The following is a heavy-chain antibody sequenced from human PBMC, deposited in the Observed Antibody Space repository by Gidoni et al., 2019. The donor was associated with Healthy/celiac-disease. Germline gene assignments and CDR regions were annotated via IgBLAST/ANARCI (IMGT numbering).Heavy chain of an antibody. CDR2: ISYDGSNK. CDR1: GLPFSSYA. D-gene: IGHD3-22*01. CDR3: ARDYYPSMIVVARRPPNYYYGMDV. Sequence: QVQLVESGGGVVQPGRSLRLSCAASGLPFSSYAMHSVRPPPGKGLEWVAVISYDGSNKYYADSVKGRFTISRDNSKNTLYLQMNSLRADDTAVYYCARDYYPSMIVVARRPPNYYYGMDVWGQGTTVTVSS. V-gene: IGHV3-30*04. J-gene: IGHJ6*02.